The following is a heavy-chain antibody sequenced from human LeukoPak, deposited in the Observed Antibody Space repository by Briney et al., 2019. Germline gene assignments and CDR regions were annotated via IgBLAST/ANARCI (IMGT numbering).Heavy chain of an antibody. Sequence: SGTLSLTCAVSGGSITSSNWWSWVRPPPGKGLEWIGEIFHSGGTNYNPSLKSRVSISVDKSKTQFSLKLSSVTAADTAVYYCARAPIVGAIGESAFDIWGQGTMVTVSS. V-gene: IGHV4-4*02. D-gene: IGHD1-26*01. J-gene: IGHJ3*02. CDR2: IFHSGGT. CDR1: GGSITSSNW. CDR3: ARAPIVGAIGESAFDI.